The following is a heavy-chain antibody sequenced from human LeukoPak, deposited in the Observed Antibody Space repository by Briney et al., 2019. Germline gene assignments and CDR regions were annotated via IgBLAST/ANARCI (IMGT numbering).Heavy chain of an antibody. J-gene: IGHJ3*02. CDR1: GGSISSGGYS. Sequence: SETLSLTCAVSGGSISSGGYSWSWVRQPPGKGLEWIGYIYHSGSTHYNPSLKSRVTISVYRSKKQFSLKMSSVTAAATAVYYCARAGYSSGWYAFDIWGQGTMVTVSS. D-gene: IGHD6-19*01. V-gene: IGHV4-30-2*01. CDR3: ARAGYSSGWYAFDI. CDR2: IYHSGST.